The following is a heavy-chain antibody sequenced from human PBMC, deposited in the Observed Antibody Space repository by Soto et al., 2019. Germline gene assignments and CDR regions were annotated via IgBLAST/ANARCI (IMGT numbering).Heavy chain of an antibody. CDR3: AKDRGFIDPFDY. J-gene: IGHJ4*02. CDR2: ISGSTSGT. CDR1: GFAFSSYA. D-gene: IGHD3-16*02. V-gene: IGHV3-23*01. Sequence: EVQLLESGGGLVQPGGSLRLSCAASGFAFSSYAMSWVRQAPGKGLEWVSSISGSTSGTYYADAVKGRFTISRDNSNNTLDLQMNSLRAEDTAVYYGAKDRGFIDPFDYWGQGALVTVSS.